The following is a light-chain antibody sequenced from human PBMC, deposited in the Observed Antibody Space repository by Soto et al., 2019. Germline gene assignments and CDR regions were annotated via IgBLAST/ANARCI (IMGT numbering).Light chain of an antibody. CDR2: GVT. V-gene: IGLV2-14*01. Sequence: QSVVSAPSCVSCSPGRSITISYTETSSDIGTYNVVSCYQQHPGKAPKLIIYGVTNRPSGVSNRFSGSKSGNTASLTISGIQAEDEADYYCNSYAGTSYVFGTGTKVTVL. CDR1: SSDIGTYNV. J-gene: IGLJ1*01. CDR3: NSYAGTSYV.